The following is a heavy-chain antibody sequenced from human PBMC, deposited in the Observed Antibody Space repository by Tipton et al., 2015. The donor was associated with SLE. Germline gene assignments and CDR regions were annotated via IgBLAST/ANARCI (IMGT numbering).Heavy chain of an antibody. D-gene: IGHD3-10*01. CDR1: GGSISSGSYY. CDR2: IYTSGST. Sequence: TLSLTCTVSGGSISSGSYYWSWIRQPAGKGLEWIGRIYTSGSTNYNPSLKSRVTISVDTSKNQFSLKLSSVTAADTALYYCARQGFREFDSSFDSWGQGILVTVSS. J-gene: IGHJ5*01. V-gene: IGHV4-61*02. CDR3: ARQGFREFDSSFDS.